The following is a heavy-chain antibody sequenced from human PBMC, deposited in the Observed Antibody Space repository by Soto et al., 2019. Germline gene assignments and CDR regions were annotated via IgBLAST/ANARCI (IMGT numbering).Heavy chain of an antibody. CDR3: ASSKSVVVTPDY. D-gene: IGHD2-21*02. J-gene: IGHJ4*02. V-gene: IGHV1-8*01. CDR2: MNPNSGNT. Sequence: QVQLVQSGAEVKMPGASVKVSCKASGYTFTSYDINWVRQATGQGLEWMGWMNPNSGNTGYAQKFQGRVTMTRNTSISTDYMELSSLRSEDTAVYYCASSKSVVVTPDYWGQGTLVTVSS. CDR1: GYTFTSYD.